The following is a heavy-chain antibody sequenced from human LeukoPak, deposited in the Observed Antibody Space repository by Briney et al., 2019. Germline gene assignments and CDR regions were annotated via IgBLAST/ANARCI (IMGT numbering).Heavy chain of an antibody. CDR1: GFTFSSYW. CDR2: INGAGSSI. Sequence: GGSLRLSCAASGFTFSSYWMHWVRQTPGKGLVWVSRINGAGSSISYADSVEGRVTISRDNAKNTLYLQMNNLRAEDTAVYYCARGGDYRNDYWGQGTLVTVSS. CDR3: ARGGDYRNDY. V-gene: IGHV3-74*01. J-gene: IGHJ4*02. D-gene: IGHD4-11*01.